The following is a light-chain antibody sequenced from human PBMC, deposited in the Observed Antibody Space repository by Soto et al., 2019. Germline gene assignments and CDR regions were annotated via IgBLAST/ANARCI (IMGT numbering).Light chain of an antibody. V-gene: IGKV3-11*01. CDR1: QSVSSN. CDR2: GAS. J-gene: IGKJ5*01. Sequence: EIVMTQSPATLSLSPGERATLSCRASQSVSSNLAWYQQKPGQAPRLLIYGASSRAIGIPARFSGSGSGTDFTLTINSLEPEDFTIYYCQQRSDWPITFGQGTRLE. CDR3: QQRSDWPIT.